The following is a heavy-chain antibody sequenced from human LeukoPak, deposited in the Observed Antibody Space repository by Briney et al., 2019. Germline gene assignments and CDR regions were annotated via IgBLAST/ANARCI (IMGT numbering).Heavy chain of an antibody. J-gene: IGHJ6*02. CDR2: ISGSGGST. CDR3: AKSSAYYYYYGMDV. CDR1: GFTFSSYS. Sequence: RGSLRLSCAASGFTFSSYSMNWVRQAPGKGLEWVSSISGSGGSTYYADSVKGRFTISRDNSKNTLYLQMNSLRAEDTAVYYCAKSSAYYYYYGMDVWGQGTTVTVSS. V-gene: IGHV3-23*01.